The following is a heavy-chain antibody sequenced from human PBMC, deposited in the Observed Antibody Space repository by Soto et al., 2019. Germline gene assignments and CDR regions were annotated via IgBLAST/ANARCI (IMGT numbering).Heavy chain of an antibody. Sequence: PSETLSLTCTVSGGSISSYYWSWIRQPPGKGLEWIGYIYYSGSTNYNPSLKSRVTISVDTSKNQFSLKLGSVTAADTAVYYCARHDYGDYGWFDPWGQGTLVTVSS. J-gene: IGHJ5*02. V-gene: IGHV4-59*01. CDR3: ARHDYGDYGWFDP. CDR2: IYYSGST. CDR1: GGSISSYY. D-gene: IGHD4-17*01.